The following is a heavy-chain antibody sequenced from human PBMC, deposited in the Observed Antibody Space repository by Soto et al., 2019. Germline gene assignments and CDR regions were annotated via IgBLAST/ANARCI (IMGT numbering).Heavy chain of an antibody. J-gene: IGHJ4*02. V-gene: IGHV3-7*01. CDR3: ARGPLYDFWSGYSRWTDLVRNDY. CDR2: IKQDGSEK. Sequence: GGSLRLSCAASGFTFSSYWMSWVRQAPGKGLEWVANIKQDGSEKYYVDSVKGRFTISRDNAKNSLYLQMNSLRAEDTAVYYCARGPLYDFWSGYSRWTDLVRNDYWGQGTLVTVSS. D-gene: IGHD3-3*01. CDR1: GFTFSSYW.